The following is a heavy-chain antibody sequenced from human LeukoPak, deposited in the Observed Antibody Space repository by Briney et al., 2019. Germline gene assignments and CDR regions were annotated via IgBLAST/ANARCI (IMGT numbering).Heavy chain of an antibody. CDR1: GGSFSDSY. V-gene: IGHV4-34*01. CDR3: ARALGVAVYWYFDL. J-gene: IGHJ2*01. D-gene: IGHD6-19*01. Sequence: SETLSLTCAVYGGSFSDSYWSWIRQPPGKGLEWIGEINHSGSTNYNPSLKSRVTISVDTSKNQFSLKLSSVTAADTAVYYCARALGVAVYWYFDLWGRGTLVTVSS. CDR2: INHSGST.